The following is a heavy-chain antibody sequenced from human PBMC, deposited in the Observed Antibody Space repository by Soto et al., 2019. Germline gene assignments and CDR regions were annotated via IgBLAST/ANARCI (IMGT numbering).Heavy chain of an antibody. Sequence: QVQLVESGGGVVQPGRSLRLSCAASGFTFSNYAMHWVRQAPGKGLEWVAVISYSGSKKYYADSLKGRFTISRDNSKNTLFLQMSSLRAEDTAVYYCAKLQGYGSGGNDHDYWGQGTLVTVSS. D-gene: IGHD3-10*01. V-gene: IGHV3-30*18. CDR2: ISYSGSKK. CDR1: GFTFSNYA. CDR3: AKLQGYGSGGNDHDY. J-gene: IGHJ4*02.